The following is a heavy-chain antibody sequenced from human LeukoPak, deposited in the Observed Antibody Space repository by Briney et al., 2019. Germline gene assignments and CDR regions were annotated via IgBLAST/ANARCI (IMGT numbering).Heavy chain of an antibody. J-gene: IGHJ3*02. CDR2: ITNSGSTT. Sequence: GGSLRLSCVASGFTFSDYYMSWIRQAPGKGLEWISYITNSGSTTFYADSVKGRFSISRDNANNSLFLQMNSLRAEGTAVYYCARVGYCTNGVCLDAFDIWGQGTMVTVSS. D-gene: IGHD2-8*01. CDR3: ARVGYCTNGVCLDAFDI. V-gene: IGHV3-11*04. CDR1: GFTFSDYY.